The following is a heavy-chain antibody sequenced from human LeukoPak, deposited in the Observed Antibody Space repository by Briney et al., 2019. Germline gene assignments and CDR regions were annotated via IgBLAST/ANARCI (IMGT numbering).Heavy chain of an antibody. CDR2: ISSSGSTL. D-gene: IGHD3-16*01. J-gene: IGHJ4*02. CDR3: ARYLNYYDYVWGSYGY. V-gene: IGHV3-11*01. Sequence: GGSLRLSCAASGFTFSDYYMSWIRQAPGEGLEWDSYISSSGSTLYYADSVKGRFTISRDNAKNSLYLQMNSLRAEDTAVYYCARYLNYYDYVWGSYGYWGQGTLVTVSS. CDR1: GFTFSDYY.